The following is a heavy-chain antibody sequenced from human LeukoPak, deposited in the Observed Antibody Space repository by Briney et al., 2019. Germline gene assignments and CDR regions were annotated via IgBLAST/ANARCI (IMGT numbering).Heavy chain of an antibody. Sequence: GGSLRLSCAASGFTVSSNYMSWVRQAPGKGLEWVSVIYSGGSTYYADSVKGRFTISRDNSKNTLYLQMNSLRAEDTAVYYCARDRDPIVGATRDAEYFQHWGQGTLVTVSS. CDR2: IYSGGST. CDR1: GFTVSSNY. D-gene: IGHD1-26*01. V-gene: IGHV3-53*01. J-gene: IGHJ1*01. CDR3: ARDRDPIVGATRDAEYFQH.